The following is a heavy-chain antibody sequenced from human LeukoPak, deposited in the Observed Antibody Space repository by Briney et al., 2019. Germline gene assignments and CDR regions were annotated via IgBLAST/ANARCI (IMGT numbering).Heavy chain of an antibody. CDR3: ARARDITIFGVDYFDY. V-gene: IGHV3-11*01. D-gene: IGHD3-3*01. CDR2: ISSSGSTI. Sequence: GGSLRLSCAASGFTLSDYYMSWIRQAPGKGLEWVSYISSSGSTIYYADSVKGRFTISRDNAKNSLYLQMNSLRAEDTAVYYCARARDITIFGVDYFDYWGQGTLVTVSS. CDR1: GFTLSDYY. J-gene: IGHJ4*02.